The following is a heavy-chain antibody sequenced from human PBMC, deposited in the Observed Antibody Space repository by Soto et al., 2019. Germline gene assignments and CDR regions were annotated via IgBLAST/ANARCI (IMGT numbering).Heavy chain of an antibody. CDR3: AKDLVTWIQLWRDYYGMDV. J-gene: IGHJ6*02. CDR1: GFTFSSYG. D-gene: IGHD5-18*01. CDR2: ISYDGSNK. V-gene: IGHV3-30*18. Sequence: QVQLVESGGGVVQPGRSLRLSCAASGFTFSSYGMHWVRQAPGKGLECVAVISYDGSNKYYADSVKGRFTISRDNSKNTLYLQMNSLRAEDTAVYYCAKDLVTWIQLWRDYYGMDVWGQGTTVTVSS.